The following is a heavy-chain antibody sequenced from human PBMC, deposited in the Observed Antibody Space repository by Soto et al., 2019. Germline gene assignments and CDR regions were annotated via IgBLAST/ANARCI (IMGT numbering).Heavy chain of an antibody. J-gene: IGHJ4*02. Sequence: QVQLVQSGAEVKKPGSSVKVSCKASGGTFSSYAISWVRQAPGQGLEWMGGIIPIFGTANYAQKFQGRVTITADESTSTAYMELSSLRSEDTVVYYCARGSNYEALPLFDYWGQGTLVTVSS. D-gene: IGHD4-4*01. CDR1: GGTFSSYA. CDR2: IIPIFGTA. CDR3: ARGSNYEALPLFDY. V-gene: IGHV1-69*01.